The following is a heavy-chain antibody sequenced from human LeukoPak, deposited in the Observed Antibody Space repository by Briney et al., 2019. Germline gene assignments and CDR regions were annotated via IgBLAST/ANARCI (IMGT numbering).Heavy chain of an antibody. Sequence: GGSLRLSCAASGFTVSSNYMSWVRQAPGKGLEWVPVIYSGGSTYYADSVKGRFTISRDNSKNTLYLQMNSLRAEDTAVYYCARDAMSYDAEYFQHWGQGTLVTVSS. CDR2: IYSGGST. CDR3: ARDAMSYDAEYFQH. V-gene: IGHV3-66*01. CDR1: GFTVSSNY. D-gene: IGHD2-2*01. J-gene: IGHJ1*01.